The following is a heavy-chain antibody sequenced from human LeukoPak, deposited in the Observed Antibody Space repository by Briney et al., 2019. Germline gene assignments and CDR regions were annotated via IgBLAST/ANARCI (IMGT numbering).Heavy chain of an antibody. CDR3: ARDYYDSSGYVEPVNAFDI. Sequence: GGSLRLSCAASGFTFSTYGMHWVRQAPGKGLEYVSGISRKGGSTYSANSVKGRFTISRDNSKNTLYLQMGSLRAEDMAVYYCARDYYDSSGYVEPVNAFDIWGQGTMVTVSS. J-gene: IGHJ3*02. CDR1: GFTFSTYG. D-gene: IGHD3-22*01. CDR2: ISRKGGST. V-gene: IGHV3-64*01.